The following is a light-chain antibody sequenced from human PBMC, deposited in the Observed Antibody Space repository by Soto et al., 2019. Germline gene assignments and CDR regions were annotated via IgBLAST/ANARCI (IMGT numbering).Light chain of an antibody. V-gene: IGKV1-6*01. Sequence: AIQMTQSPSSLSASVGDRVIITCRASQGIRSELAWYQQKPGKAPDLLIYAASTLQPGVPCRFSGSGSGTDFTLTISNLQPEDFATYYCLHDYTYPRTFGQGTKVEIK. CDR2: AAS. J-gene: IGKJ1*01. CDR3: LHDYTYPRT. CDR1: QGIRSE.